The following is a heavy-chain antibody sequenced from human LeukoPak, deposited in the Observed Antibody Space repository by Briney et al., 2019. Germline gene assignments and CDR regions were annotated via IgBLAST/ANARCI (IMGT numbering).Heavy chain of an antibody. V-gene: IGHV1-2*02. CDR2: INPNSAGT. CDR3: AREGRAAADTNWFDP. CDR1: GYTFTDYY. J-gene: IGHJ5*02. D-gene: IGHD6-13*01. Sequence: ASVKVSCKASGYTFTDYYIHWVRQAPGQGLEWMGWINPNSAGTTYARKFQGRVSMTRDSSISTAYMELRRLTSDDTAVYYCAREGRAAADTNWFDPWGQGTLVTVS.